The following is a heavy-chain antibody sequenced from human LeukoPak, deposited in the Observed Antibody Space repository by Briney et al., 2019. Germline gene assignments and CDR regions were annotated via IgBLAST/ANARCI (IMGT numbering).Heavy chain of an antibody. Sequence: SETLSLTCTVPGGSISSYYWSWIRQSPGKGLEWIGYIYTSGSTNYNPSLKSRVTISVDTSKNQFSLKLSSVTAADTAVYYCARFGCGGDCYAHQYYYYYYMDVWGKGTTVTVSS. J-gene: IGHJ6*03. D-gene: IGHD2-21*02. CDR1: GGSISSYY. V-gene: IGHV4-4*09. CDR2: IYTSGST. CDR3: ARFGCGGDCYAHQYYYYYYMDV.